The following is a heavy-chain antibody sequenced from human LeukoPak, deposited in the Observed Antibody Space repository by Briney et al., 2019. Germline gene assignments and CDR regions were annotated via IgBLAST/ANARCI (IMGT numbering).Heavy chain of an antibody. Sequence: GGSLRLSCAASGFTFSSYAMSWVRQAPGKGLEWVSAISGSGGSTYYADSVKGRFTISRDNSKNTLYLQMNSLRAEDTAVYYCAPLGYCSDTSCSDTDYWGQGTLVTVSS. CDR1: GFTFSSYA. D-gene: IGHD2-2*01. V-gene: IGHV3-23*01. CDR3: APLGYCSDTSCSDTDY. CDR2: ISGSGGST. J-gene: IGHJ4*02.